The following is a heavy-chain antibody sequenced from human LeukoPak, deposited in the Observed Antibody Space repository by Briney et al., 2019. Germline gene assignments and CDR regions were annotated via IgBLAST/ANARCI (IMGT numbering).Heavy chain of an antibody. V-gene: IGHV4-30-2*01. CDR3: ARDRRPHDSSGYYQDY. CDR2: IYHSGST. Sequence: PSETLSLTCAVSGGSISSGGYSWSWIRQPPGKGLEWIGYIYHSGSTYYNPSLKSRVTISVDRSKSQFSLKLSSVTAADTAVYYCARDRRPHDSSGYYQDYWGQGTLVTVSS. J-gene: IGHJ4*02. D-gene: IGHD3-22*01. CDR1: GGSISSGGYS.